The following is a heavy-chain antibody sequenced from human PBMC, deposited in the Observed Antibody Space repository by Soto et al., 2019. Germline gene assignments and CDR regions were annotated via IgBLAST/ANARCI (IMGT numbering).Heavy chain of an antibody. Sequence: QITLKESGPTLVKPTQTLTLTCTFSGFSRSTIGVCVGWIRQPPGKALEWLALIYWDDEKRYSPSLKSRLTVTQDPSKNQVVLTMTNMDPVDTATYYCVQSRCGGDCLQSYSSHSYYGLDVWGQGTTVTVSS. CDR1: GFSRSTIGVC. J-gene: IGHJ6*02. CDR2: IYWDDEK. D-gene: IGHD2-21*02. V-gene: IGHV2-5*02. CDR3: VQSRCGGDCLQSYSSHSYYGLDV.